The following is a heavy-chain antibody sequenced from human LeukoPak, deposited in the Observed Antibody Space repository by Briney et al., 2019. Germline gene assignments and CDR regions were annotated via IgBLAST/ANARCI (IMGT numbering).Heavy chain of an antibody. J-gene: IGHJ4*02. CDR2: ISGSGGST. V-gene: IGHV3-23*01. D-gene: IGHD3-3*01. Sequence: PGGSLRLSCGASGFTLRRYAMSWVGQARGEGGEGGAAISGSGGSTYYAHSVKGRFTISRDNSKNTLYLQMNRLRAEDTAVYYCAKGPGYYDVWSGTPQGFWGQGTLVTVSS. CDR1: GFTLRRYA. CDR3: AKGPGYYDVWSGTPQGF.